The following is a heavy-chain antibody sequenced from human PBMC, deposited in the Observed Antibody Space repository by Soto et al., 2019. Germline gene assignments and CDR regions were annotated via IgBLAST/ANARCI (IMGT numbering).Heavy chain of an antibody. V-gene: IGHV4-61*03. J-gene: IGHJ4*02. CDR3: AGGTDGKKVAY. D-gene: IGHD5-12*01. CDR2: FYYTGST. CDR1: GGSVSSEHYY. Sequence: QVQLQESGPGLVKSSETLSLTCTVSGGSVSSEHYYWNWIRQPPGKGLEWIGYFYYTGSTNYNPPLESRLTMSVDVSKNNFSLRLNSVTAADTAVYYCAGGTDGKKVAYWGQGALVTVSS.